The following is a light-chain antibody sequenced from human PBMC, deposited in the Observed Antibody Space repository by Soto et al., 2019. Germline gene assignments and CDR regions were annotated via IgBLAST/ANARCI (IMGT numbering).Light chain of an antibody. CDR3: QQYNNWPRT. CDR2: GAS. Sequence: EVVMTQSPATLSVSPGERATLSCRASQSVGSNLAWYQQKPGQAPRLLIYGASTRATGIPARFSGSGSGTDFTLTISSLQSEDFAVYYCQQYNNWPRTFGQETKVDI. V-gene: IGKV3-15*01. J-gene: IGKJ1*01. CDR1: QSVGSN.